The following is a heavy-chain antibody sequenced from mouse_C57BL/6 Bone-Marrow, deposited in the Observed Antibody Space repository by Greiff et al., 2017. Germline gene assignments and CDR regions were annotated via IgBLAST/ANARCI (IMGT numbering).Heavy chain of an antibody. CDR3: AKRGYYLYYARDY. D-gene: IGHD2-3*01. V-gene: IGHV2-2*01. J-gene: IGHJ4*01. CDR1: GFSLTSYG. CDR2: IWSGGST. Sequence: VMLVESGPGLVQPSQSLSITCTVSGFSLTSYGVHWVRQSPGKGLEWLGVIWSGGSTDYNAAFISRLSISKDNSKSQVFFKMNSLQADDTAIYYCAKRGYYLYYARDYWGQGTSVTVSS.